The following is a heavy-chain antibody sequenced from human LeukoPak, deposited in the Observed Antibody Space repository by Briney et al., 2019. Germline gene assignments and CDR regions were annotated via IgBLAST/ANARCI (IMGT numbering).Heavy chain of an antibody. CDR1: GFTFSSYA. J-gene: IGHJ4*02. D-gene: IGHD2-15*01. CDR3: AKDIGLTGVFY. CDR2: ISGSGGST. Sequence: GGSLRFSCAASGFTFSSYAMSWVRQAPGKGLEWVSAISGSGGSTYYADSVKGRFTISRDNSKNTLYLQMNSLRAEDTAVYYCAKDIGLTGVFYWGQGTLVTVSS. V-gene: IGHV3-23*01.